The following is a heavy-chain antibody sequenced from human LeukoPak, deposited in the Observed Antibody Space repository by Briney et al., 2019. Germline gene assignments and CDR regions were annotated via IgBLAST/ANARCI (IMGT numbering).Heavy chain of an antibody. Sequence: ASVKVSCKASGYTFTSYDINRVRQATGQGLEWMGWMNPNSGNTGYAQKFQGRVTMTRNTSISTAYMELSSLRSEDTAVYYCARGVRYHRGSSGYYPFPYWGQGTLVTVSS. CDR1: GYTFTSYD. CDR2: MNPNSGNT. CDR3: ARGVRYHRGSSGYYPFPY. V-gene: IGHV1-8*01. D-gene: IGHD3-22*01. J-gene: IGHJ4*02.